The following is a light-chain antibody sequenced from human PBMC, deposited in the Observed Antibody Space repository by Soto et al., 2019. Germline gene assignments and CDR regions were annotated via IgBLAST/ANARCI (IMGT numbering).Light chain of an antibody. Sequence: QSALTQPRSVSGSPGRSVTISCTGTSSDIGGYNYVSWYQQHPGKAPQLMIYDVSKRPSGVPDRFSGSKSGSTASLTISGLQAEDEADYYCCSYVGSFTYGFGAGTKVTVL. CDR2: DVS. V-gene: IGLV2-11*01. CDR1: SSDIGGYNY. CDR3: CSYVGSFTYG. J-gene: IGLJ1*01.